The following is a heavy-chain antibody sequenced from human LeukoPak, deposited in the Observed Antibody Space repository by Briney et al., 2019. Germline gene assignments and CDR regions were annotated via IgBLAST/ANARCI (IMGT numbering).Heavy chain of an antibody. J-gene: IGHJ6*03. CDR2: MYSSGST. CDR3: ARGGRGDYYSGYYYYMDV. V-gene: IGHV4-31*03. D-gene: IGHD2-21*01. Sequence: SETLSLTCTVSGDSTSSGSYYWSWIRHLPGKGLEWIGYMYSSGSTSYNPSLKSRVTISVDTSKNQFSLKLSSVTAADTAVYYCARGGRGDYYSGYYYYMDVWGKGTTVTVSS. CDR1: GDSTSSGSYY.